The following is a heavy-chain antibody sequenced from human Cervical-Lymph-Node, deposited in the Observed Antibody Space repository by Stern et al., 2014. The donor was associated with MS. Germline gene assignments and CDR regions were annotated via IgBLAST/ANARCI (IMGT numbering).Heavy chain of an antibody. CDR3: ATTFH. V-gene: IGHV1-69*01. CDR2: IIPMFGTT. CDR1: GGTFSDV. Sequence: QVQLVQPGAEVKKPGSSVKLSCKASGGTFSDVINWVRQAPGQGLDWMGGIIPMFGTTNYAQNFQGRVKITADESMTTGYMELSSLTSEDTALYYCATTFHWGQGTLITVSS. J-gene: IGHJ4*02. D-gene: IGHD2/OR15-2a*01.